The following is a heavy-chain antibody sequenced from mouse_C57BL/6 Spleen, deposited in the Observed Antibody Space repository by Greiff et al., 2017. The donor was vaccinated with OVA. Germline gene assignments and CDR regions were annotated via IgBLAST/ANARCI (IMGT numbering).Heavy chain of an antibody. Sequence: EVQLQQSGPGLVKPSQSLSLTCSVTGYSITSGYYWNWIRQFPGNKLEWMGYISYDGSNNYNPSLKNRISITRDTSKNQFFLKLNSVTTEDTATYYCATEETAMDYWGQGTSVTVSS. V-gene: IGHV3-6*01. CDR2: ISYDGSN. J-gene: IGHJ4*01. CDR1: GYSITSGYY. CDR3: ATEETAMDY.